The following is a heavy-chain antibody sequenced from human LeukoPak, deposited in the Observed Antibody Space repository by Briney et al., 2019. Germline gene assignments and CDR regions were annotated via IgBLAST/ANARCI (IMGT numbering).Heavy chain of an antibody. CDR1: GFTFSSYG. V-gene: IGHV3-30*03. D-gene: IGHD3-22*01. J-gene: IGHJ4*02. CDR2: ISYDGSNK. CDR3: ARATYYYDSSGLNDY. Sequence: PGGSLRLSCAASGFTFSSYGMHWVRQAPGKGLEWVAVISYDGSNKYYADSVKGRFTISRDNAKNSLYLQMNSLRAEDTAVYYCARATYYYDSSGLNDYWGQGTLVTVSS.